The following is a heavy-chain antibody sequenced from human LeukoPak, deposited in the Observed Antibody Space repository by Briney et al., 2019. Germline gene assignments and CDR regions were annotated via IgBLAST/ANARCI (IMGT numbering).Heavy chain of an antibody. Sequence: SETLSLTCAVSGYSISSGYYWGWIRPPPGKGLEWIGSIYHSGSTYYNPSLKSRVTISVDTSKNQFSLKLSSVTAADTAVYYCASAPPRGYSYGSSALDYWGQGTLVTVSS. D-gene: IGHD5-18*01. V-gene: IGHV4-38-2*01. CDR1: GYSISSGYY. CDR3: ASAPPRGYSYGSSALDY. J-gene: IGHJ4*02. CDR2: IYHSGST.